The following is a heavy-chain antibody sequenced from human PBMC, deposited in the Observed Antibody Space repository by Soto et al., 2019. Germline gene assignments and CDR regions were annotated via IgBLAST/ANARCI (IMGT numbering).Heavy chain of an antibody. J-gene: IGHJ5*02. CDR1: GYTFTGYY. V-gene: IGHV1-2*04. D-gene: IGHD3-10*01. CDR3: ARARDSGKYNWFDP. CDR2: INPNSGGT. Sequence: ASVKVSCKASGYTFTGYYMHWVRQAPGQGLEWMGWINPNSGGTNYAQKFQGWVTMTRDTSMSTAYMELSRLRSDDTAVYSCARARDSGKYNWFDPWGQGTLVTVSS.